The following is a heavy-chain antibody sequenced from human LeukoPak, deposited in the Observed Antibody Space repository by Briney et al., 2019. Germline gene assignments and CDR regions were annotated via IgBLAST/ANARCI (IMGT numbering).Heavy chain of an antibody. J-gene: IGHJ4*02. CDR3: ARDSPRRSGWGIDY. CDR2: INPNSGGT. V-gene: IGHV1-2*02. D-gene: IGHD6-19*01. Sequence: ASVEVSCKASGYTFTGYYMHWVRQAPGQGLEWMGWINPNSGGTNYAQKFRGRVTMTTDTSTSTAYMELRSLRSDDTAVYYCARDSPRRSGWGIDYWGQGTLVTVSS. CDR1: GYTFTGYY.